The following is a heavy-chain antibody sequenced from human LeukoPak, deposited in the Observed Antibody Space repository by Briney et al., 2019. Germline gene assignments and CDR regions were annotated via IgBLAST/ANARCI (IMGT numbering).Heavy chain of an antibody. V-gene: IGHV4-34*01. CDR1: GGSFSSYY. CDR2: INHSGST. J-gene: IGHJ4*02. Sequence: SETLSLTCAVYGGSFSSYYWSWIRQPPGKGLEWIGEINHSGSTNYNPSLKSRVTMSLDASKNQFSLWLRSVTAADTAVYYCARLIAEVGGGTNYFDNWGQGTLVTVSS. D-gene: IGHD6-13*01. CDR3: ARLIAEVGGGTNYFDN.